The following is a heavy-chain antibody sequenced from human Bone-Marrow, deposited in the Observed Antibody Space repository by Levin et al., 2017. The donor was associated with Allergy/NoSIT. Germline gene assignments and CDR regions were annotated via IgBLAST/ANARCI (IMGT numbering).Heavy chain of an antibody. D-gene: IGHD5-12*01. Sequence: SETLSLTCTVSGGSISNSYWIWIRQSPGNGLEWIGYISDSGRTKYFPSLKSRVTMSLDTSKSQFSLNLSPVTAADTAMYFCARAPGGYGYFDFWGQGTLVSVSS. CDR2: ISDSGRT. V-gene: IGHV4-59*01. CDR1: GGSISNSY. CDR3: ARAPGGYGYFDF. J-gene: IGHJ4*02.